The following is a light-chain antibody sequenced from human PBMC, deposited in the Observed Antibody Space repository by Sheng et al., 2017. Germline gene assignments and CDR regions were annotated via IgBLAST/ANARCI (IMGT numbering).Light chain of an antibody. J-gene: IGKJ2*03. V-gene: IGKV1-39*01. CDR2: AAS. CDR3: QQSYSTPPR. Sequence: DIQMTQSPSSLSASVGDRVTITCRASQSISSYLNWYQQKPGKAPKLLIYAASSLQSGVPSRFSGSGSGTDFTLTISSLQPEDFATYYCQQSYSTPPRFGQGTKRGD. CDR1: QSISSY.